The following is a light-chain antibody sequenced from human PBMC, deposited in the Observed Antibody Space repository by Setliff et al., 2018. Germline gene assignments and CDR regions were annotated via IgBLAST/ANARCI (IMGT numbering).Light chain of an antibody. V-gene: IGLV1-44*01. J-gene: IGLJ1*01. CDR1: SSNIGSNT. CDR3: AAWDDSLNGEV. CDR2: RNN. Sequence: SVLTQPASAAGTPGQRVTISCSGSSSNIGSNTVNWYQQLPGTAPKLLIYRNNQRPSGVPDRFSGSKSGTSASLAISGLQSEDEADYYCAAWDDSLNGEVFGTGTKVTVL.